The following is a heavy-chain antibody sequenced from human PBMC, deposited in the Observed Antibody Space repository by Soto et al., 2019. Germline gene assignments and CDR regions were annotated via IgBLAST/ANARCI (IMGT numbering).Heavy chain of an antibody. J-gene: IGHJ3*02. CDR1: GGSISSGGYY. CDR3: ARDSATILRYFDWLLPNAFDI. D-gene: IGHD3-9*01. V-gene: IGHV4-31*03. Sequence: QVQLQESGPGLVKPSQTLSLTCTVSGGSISSGGYYWSWIRQHPGKGLEWIGYIYYSGSTYYNPSLKSRVTISVDTSKNQFSLKLSSVTAAYTAVYYCARDSATILRYFDWLLPNAFDIWGQGTMVTVSS. CDR2: IYYSGST.